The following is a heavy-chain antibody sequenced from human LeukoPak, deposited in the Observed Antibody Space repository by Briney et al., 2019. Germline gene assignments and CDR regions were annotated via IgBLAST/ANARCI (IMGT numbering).Heavy chain of an antibody. Sequence: SETLSLTCTVSGFSIRSGFYWGWIRQPPGKGMEWIGNIHHSGSTYYNPSLKSRVTISVDTSKNQFSLKVTSVTATDTAVYYCASDAPGLLGYWGQGTLVTVSS. V-gene: IGHV4-38-2*02. D-gene: IGHD1-26*01. CDR3: ASDAPGLLGY. J-gene: IGHJ4*02. CDR1: GFSIRSGFY. CDR2: IHHSGST.